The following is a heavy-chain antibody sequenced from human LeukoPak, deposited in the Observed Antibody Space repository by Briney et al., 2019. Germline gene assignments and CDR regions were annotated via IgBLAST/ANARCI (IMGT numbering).Heavy chain of an antibody. D-gene: IGHD3-10*01. Sequence: SETLSLTCTVSGGSISSYYWSWIRQPPGKGVEWIGYIFYSGSTNYNPSLKSRVTISVDTSKNQFSLKLTSVTAADTAVYYCARATAITMIRGVRSDAFDIWGQGTMVTVSS. J-gene: IGHJ3*02. CDR1: GGSISSYY. CDR3: ARATAITMIRGVRSDAFDI. V-gene: IGHV4-59*01. CDR2: IFYSGST.